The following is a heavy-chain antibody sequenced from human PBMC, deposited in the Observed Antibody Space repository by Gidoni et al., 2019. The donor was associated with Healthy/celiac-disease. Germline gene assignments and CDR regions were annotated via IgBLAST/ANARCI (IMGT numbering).Heavy chain of an antibody. Sequence: EVQLVESGGGLVQPGGSLRLSCAASGSTFRRYSMHWVRQVPGKGLEYVSAISSNGGSTYYSNSVKGRFTIPRDNSKNTLYLQMGSLRAEEMAVYYCARLGMVRLGDGMDVWGQGTTVTVSS. CDR2: ISSNGGST. CDR1: GSTFRRYS. CDR3: ARLGMVRLGDGMDV. D-gene: IGHD3-10*01. J-gene: IGHJ6*02. V-gene: IGHV3-64*01.